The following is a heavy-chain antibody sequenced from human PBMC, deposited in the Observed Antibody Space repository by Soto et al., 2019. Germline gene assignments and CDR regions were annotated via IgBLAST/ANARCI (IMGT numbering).Heavy chain of an antibody. CDR3: ARELNGGPDY. CDR2: IKQDGSEK. J-gene: IGHJ4*02. D-gene: IGHD2-8*01. CDR1: GFTFPIYY. V-gene: IGHV3-7*01. Sequence: GGSLRLSCAPSGFTFPIYYMAWVRQAPGKGLQWVANIKQDGSEKWYLDSVRGRFTISKDNTRNSLYLQMSSLRAEDTGVYYCARELNGGPDYWGQGTLVTVSS.